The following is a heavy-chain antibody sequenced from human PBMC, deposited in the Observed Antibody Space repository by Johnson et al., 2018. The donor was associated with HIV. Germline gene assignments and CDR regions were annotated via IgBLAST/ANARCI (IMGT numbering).Heavy chain of an antibody. CDR3: ARVVAFGWELNDAFDI. D-gene: IGHD1-26*01. V-gene: IGHV3-30-3*01. CDR1: GFTFSSYA. CDR2: ISYDGSNK. Sequence: QMLLVESGGGVVQPGRSLRLSCAASGFTFSSYAMHWVRQAPGKGLEWVAVISYDGSNKYYADSVKGRFTISRDNSKNTLYLQMNSLRGEDTALYYCARVVAFGWELNDAFDIWGQGTMVTVSS. J-gene: IGHJ3*02.